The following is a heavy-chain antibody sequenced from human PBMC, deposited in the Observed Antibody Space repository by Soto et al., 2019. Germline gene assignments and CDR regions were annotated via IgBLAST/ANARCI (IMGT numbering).Heavy chain of an antibody. Sequence: QVQLVESGGGVVQPGRSLRLSCAASGFTFSSYAMHWVRQAPGKGLEWVAIISYDGSNKHHADSVKGRFTISRDNSKDTLYLQMNSLRPEDTAVYYCAKGGVGSTSNAFDIWGQGTMVTVSS. CDR1: GFTFSSYA. CDR3: AKGGVGSTSNAFDI. V-gene: IGHV3-30-3*01. D-gene: IGHD1-26*01. CDR2: ISYDGSNK. J-gene: IGHJ3*02.